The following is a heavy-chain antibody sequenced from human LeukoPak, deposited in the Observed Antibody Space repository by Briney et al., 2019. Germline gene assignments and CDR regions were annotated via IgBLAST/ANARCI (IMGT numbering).Heavy chain of an antibody. D-gene: IGHD6-13*01. J-gene: IGHJ4*02. Sequence: GGSLRLSCAASGFTFDDYAMHWVRQAPGKGLEWVSGISWNSGSIGYADSVKGRFTIPRDNAKNSLYLQMNSLRAEDTALYYCAKGVSWYYFDYWGQGTLVTVSS. V-gene: IGHV3-9*01. CDR3: AKGVSWYYFDY. CDR2: ISWNSGSI. CDR1: GFTFDDYA.